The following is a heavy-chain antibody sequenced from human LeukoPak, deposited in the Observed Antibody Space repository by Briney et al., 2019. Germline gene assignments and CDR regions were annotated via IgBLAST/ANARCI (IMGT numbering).Heavy chain of an antibody. J-gene: IGHJ4*02. CDR3: ARRAVRIAVNY. CDR2: IYYSGST. D-gene: IGHD6-19*01. Sequence: SETLPLTCTVSGGSISSYYWSWIRQPPGKGLEWIGYIYYSGSTNYNPSLKSRVTISVDTSKNQFSLKLSSVTAADTAVYYCARRAVRIAVNYWGQGTLVTVSS. CDR1: GGSISSYY. V-gene: IGHV4-59*12.